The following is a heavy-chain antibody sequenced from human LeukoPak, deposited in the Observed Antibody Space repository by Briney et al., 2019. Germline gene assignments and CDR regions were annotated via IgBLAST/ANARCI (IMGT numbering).Heavy chain of an antibody. CDR3: ARSVIFLGDNWFDP. D-gene: IGHD2/OR15-2a*01. Sequence: ASVKVSCKASGYTFTSYGISWVRQAPGQGLEWMGWISAYNGNTNYVQKLQGRVTMTTDTSTSTAYMELRSLRSDDTAVYYCARSVIFLGDNWFDPWGQGTLVTVSS. CDR2: ISAYNGNT. V-gene: IGHV1-18*01. J-gene: IGHJ5*02. CDR1: GYTFTSYG.